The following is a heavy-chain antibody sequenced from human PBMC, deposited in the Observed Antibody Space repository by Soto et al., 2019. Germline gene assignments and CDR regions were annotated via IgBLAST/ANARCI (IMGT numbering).Heavy chain of an antibody. J-gene: IGHJ6*02. CDR3: ARDGAVAGISAFYYYGMDV. CDR1: GYTFTSYA. CDR2: INAGNGNT. D-gene: IGHD6-19*01. V-gene: IGHV1-3*01. Sequence: GASVKVSCKASGYTFTSYAMHWVRQAPGQRLEWMGWINAGNGNTKYSQKFQGRVTITRDTSASTAYMELSSLRSEDTAVYYCARDGAVAGISAFYYYGMDVWGQGTTVTVSS.